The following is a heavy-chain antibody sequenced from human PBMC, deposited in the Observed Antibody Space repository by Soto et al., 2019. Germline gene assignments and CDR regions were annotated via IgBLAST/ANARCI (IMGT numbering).Heavy chain of an antibody. V-gene: IGHV3-43*01. CDR2: WDGGSI. CDR3: VKDWYSYGSGRPLAEYFQH. J-gene: IGHJ1*01. Sequence: WDGGSIYYADSVQGRFTISRDNTKNSLYLQMNSLRTEDTALYYCVKDWYSYGSGRPLAEYFQHWGQGTLVTVSS. D-gene: IGHD3-10*01.